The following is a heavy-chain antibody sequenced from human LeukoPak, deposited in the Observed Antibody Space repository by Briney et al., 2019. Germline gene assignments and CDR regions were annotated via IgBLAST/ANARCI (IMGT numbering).Heavy chain of an antibody. CDR3: ARVYCSGGSCYSANNWFDP. Sequence: ASVKVSCKASGYTFTSYGISWVRQAPGQGLEWMGWISAYNGNTNYAQKFQGRVTMTRDTSISTAYMELCRLRSDDTAVYYCARVYCSGGSCYSANNWFDPWGQGTLVTVSS. CDR1: GYTFTSYG. D-gene: IGHD2-15*01. V-gene: IGHV1-18*01. J-gene: IGHJ5*02. CDR2: ISAYNGNT.